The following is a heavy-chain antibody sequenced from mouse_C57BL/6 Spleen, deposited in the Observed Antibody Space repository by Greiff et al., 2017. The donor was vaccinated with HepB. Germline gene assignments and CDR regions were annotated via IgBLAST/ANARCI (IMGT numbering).Heavy chain of an antibody. CDR3: ARSYSNFPFDY. D-gene: IGHD2-5*01. V-gene: IGHV7-3*01. CDR1: GFTFTDYY. CDR2: IRNKANGYTT. Sequence: EVQVVESGGGLVQPGGSLSLSCAASGFTFTDYYMSWVRQPPGKALEWLGFIRNKANGYTTEYSASVKGRFTISRDNSQSILYLQMNALRAEDSATYYCARSYSNFPFDYWGQGTTLTVSS. J-gene: IGHJ2*01.